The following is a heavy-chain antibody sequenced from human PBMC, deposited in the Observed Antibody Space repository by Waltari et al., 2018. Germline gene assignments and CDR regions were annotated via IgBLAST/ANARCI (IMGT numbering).Heavy chain of an antibody. V-gene: IGHV3-21*03. CDR3: ARDSYTFGY. D-gene: IGHD1-20*01. J-gene: IGHJ4*02. Sequence: EVQLVESGGGLVKPEGSLRLSCAASGFTFSSHSMNWVGQAPGKGLEWVSSISSSSSYIYYADLVKGRFTISRDNAKNSLYLQMNSLRAEDTAVYYCARDSYTFGYWGQGTLVTVSS. CDR1: GFTFSSHS. CDR2: ISSSSSYI.